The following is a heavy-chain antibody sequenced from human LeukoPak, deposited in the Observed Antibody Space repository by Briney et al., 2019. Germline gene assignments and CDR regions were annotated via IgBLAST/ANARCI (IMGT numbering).Heavy chain of an antibody. CDR3: ARGRGNYDILTGPYYYYGMDV. CDR2: INPSGGST. D-gene: IGHD3-9*01. CDR1: GYTFTSYY. J-gene: IGHJ6*02. Sequence: ASVTVSCTASGYTFTSYYMHWVRQAPGQGLEWMGIINPSGGSTSYAQKFQGRVTMTRDTSTSTVYMELGSLRSEDTAVYYCARGRGNYDILTGPYYYYGMDVWGQGTTVTVSS. V-gene: IGHV1-46*01.